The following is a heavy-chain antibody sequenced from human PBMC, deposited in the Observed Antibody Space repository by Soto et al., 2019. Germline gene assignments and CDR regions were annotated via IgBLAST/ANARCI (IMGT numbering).Heavy chain of an antibody. V-gene: IGHV3-23*01. CDR1: GFTFSSYA. CDR3: AKADEAYADPIDY. Sequence: EVQLLESGGGLVQPGGSLRLSCAASGFTFSSYAMSWVRQAPGKGLEWVSAISCSGGSIYYSDSVKGRFTISRDNPKNTLYRQINSLRAEDTAVYSCAKADEAYADPIDYWGQGPLVTVSS. CDR2: ISCSGGSI. D-gene: IGHD4-17*01. J-gene: IGHJ4*02.